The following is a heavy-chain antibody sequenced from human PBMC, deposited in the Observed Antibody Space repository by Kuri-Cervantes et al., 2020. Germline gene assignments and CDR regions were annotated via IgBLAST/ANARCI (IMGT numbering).Heavy chain of an antibody. Sequence: SCAVSGGPIGSSNWWSWVRQPPGKGLEWIGEIYHSGSTNYNPSLKSRVTMSVDTSKNQFSLKLSSVTAADTAVYYCARRSGYCSSTSCYKRPNYYYYYYMDVWGKGTTVTVSS. D-gene: IGHD2-2*01. CDR2: IYHSGST. J-gene: IGHJ6*03. V-gene: IGHV4-4*02. CDR1: GGPIGSSNW. CDR3: ARRSGYCSSTSCYKRPNYYYYYYMDV.